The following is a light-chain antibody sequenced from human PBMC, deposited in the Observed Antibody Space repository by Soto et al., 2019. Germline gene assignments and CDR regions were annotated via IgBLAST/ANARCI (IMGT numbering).Light chain of an antibody. J-gene: IGKJ2*01. CDR2: LAS. V-gene: IGKV2-28*01. CDR3: MQDLQTPYS. Sequence: DIVMTQSPLSLPVSPGEPASISCRSSQSLLHRNGYSSLDWYLQKPGQFPRLLIYLASTRASGVPDKFSGSGSGTVFTLKISRVEAEDVGIYYCMQDLQTPYSFGQGTKLEI. CDR1: QSLLHRNGYSS.